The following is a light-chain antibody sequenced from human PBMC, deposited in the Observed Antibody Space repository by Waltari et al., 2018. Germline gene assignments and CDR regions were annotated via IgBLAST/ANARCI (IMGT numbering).Light chain of an antibody. Sequence: DIQLTQFPSFLSASVGRRVPVTCRASQDIGTYLAWYQNKPGKAPHLLIYAASSLHTGVPSRFSAGGSGTLFTLTINRLQPEDFATYYCQQLHTYPLTFGGGTEVEL. V-gene: IGKV1-9*01. CDR2: AAS. J-gene: IGKJ4*01. CDR1: QDIGTY. CDR3: QQLHTYPLT.